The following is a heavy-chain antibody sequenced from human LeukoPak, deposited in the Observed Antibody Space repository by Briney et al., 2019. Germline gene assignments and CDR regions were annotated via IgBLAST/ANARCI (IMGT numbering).Heavy chain of an antibody. CDR1: GFTLSSYA. D-gene: IGHD3-22*01. CDR3: AKVRHYDSSGYFDY. V-gene: IGHV3-23*01. Sequence: PGGSLRLSCAASGFTLSSYAMSWVRQAPGKGLEWVSAVSGSGGSTYYADSVKGRFTISRDNSKNTLYLQVNTLRAEDTAVYYCAKVRHYDSSGYFDYWGQGTLVTVAS. CDR2: VSGSGGST. J-gene: IGHJ4*02.